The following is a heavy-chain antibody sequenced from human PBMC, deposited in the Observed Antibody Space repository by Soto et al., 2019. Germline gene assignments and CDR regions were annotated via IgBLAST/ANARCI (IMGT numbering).Heavy chain of an antibody. Sequence: QVQLVESGGGVVQPGRSLRLSCAASGFTFSSYAMHWVRQAPGKGLEWVAVISYDGSNKYYADSVKGRFTISRDNSKNTLYLQMNSLRAEDTAVYYCARDVVTMTYYGMDVWGQGTTFTVSS. D-gene: IGHD3-22*01. J-gene: IGHJ6*02. CDR1: GFTFSSYA. CDR3: ARDVVTMTYYGMDV. CDR2: ISYDGSNK. V-gene: IGHV3-30-3*01.